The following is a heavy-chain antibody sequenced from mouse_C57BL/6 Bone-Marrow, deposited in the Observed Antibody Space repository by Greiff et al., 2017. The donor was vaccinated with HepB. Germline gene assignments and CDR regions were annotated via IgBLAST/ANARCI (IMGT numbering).Heavy chain of an antibody. V-gene: IGHV1-81*01. J-gene: IGHJ2*01. CDR2: IYPRSGNT. Sequence: LVESGAELARPGASVKLSCKASGYTFTSYGISWVKQRTGQGLEWIGEIYPRSGNTYYNEKFKGKATLTADKSSSTAYMELRSLTSEDSAVYFCARGGSSLWDYWGQGTTLTVSS. D-gene: IGHD1-1*01. CDR1: GYTFTSYG. CDR3: ARGGSSLWDY.